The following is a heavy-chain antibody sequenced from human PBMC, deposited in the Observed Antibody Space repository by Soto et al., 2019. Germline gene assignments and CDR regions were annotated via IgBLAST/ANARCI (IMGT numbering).Heavy chain of an antibody. CDR1: GFNFNTHG. CDR2: IVHDGSEQ. D-gene: IGHD4-17*01. V-gene: IGHV3-33*01. J-gene: IGHJ4*02. Sequence: QVQLVESGGGVVRPGGSLRLSCEASGFNFNTHGMHWVRQAPGKGLEWVAVIVHDGSEQAYSDSVKGRFTILRDNSKNTLYLQMNNLKGEDTAVYYCARDDHYGDNGLDHWGQGVLVTVSS. CDR3: ARDDHYGDNGLDH.